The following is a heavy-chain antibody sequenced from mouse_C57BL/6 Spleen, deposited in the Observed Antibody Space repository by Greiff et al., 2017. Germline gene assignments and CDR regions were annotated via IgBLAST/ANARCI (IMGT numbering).Heavy chain of an antibody. J-gene: IGHJ4*01. CDR3: ARSGGLRGYYAMDY. CDR1: GYTFTSYW. V-gene: IGHV1-53*01. CDR2: INPSNGGT. Sequence: VQLQQPGTELVKPGASVKLSCKASGYTFTSYWMHWVKQRPGQGLEWIGNINPSNGGTNYNEKFKSKATLTVDKSSSTAYMQLSSLTSEDSAVYDGARSGGLRGYYAMDYWGQGTSVTVSS. D-gene: IGHD2-4*01.